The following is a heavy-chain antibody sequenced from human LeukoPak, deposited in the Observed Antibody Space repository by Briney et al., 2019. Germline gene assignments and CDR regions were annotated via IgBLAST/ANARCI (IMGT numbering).Heavy chain of an antibody. J-gene: IGHJ6*04. CDR1: GGSISSHY. CDR3: ARGTIAVAGTPPGLYNHGMDV. V-gene: IGHV4-59*11. D-gene: IGHD6-19*01. Sequence: SETLSLTCSVSGGSISSHYWSWIRQPPGKGLEWIGYIYHSGTTNYNPSLKSRVTMSADTSKNQLSLKVSSVTAADTAVYYCARGTIAVAGTPPGLYNHGMDVWGKGTTVTVSS. CDR2: IYHSGTT.